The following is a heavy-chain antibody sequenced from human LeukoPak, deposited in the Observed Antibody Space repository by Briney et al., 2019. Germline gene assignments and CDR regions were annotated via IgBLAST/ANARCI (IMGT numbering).Heavy chain of an antibody. J-gene: IGHJ4*02. Sequence: TGRSLRLSCAASGFTFSDYYMSWIRQAPGKGLEWVSYISSSGSTIYYADSVKGRFTISRDNAKNSLYLQMNSLRAEDTAVYYCARRGSSGYFFDSWGQGTLITVSS. CDR2: ISSSGSTI. D-gene: IGHD3-22*01. CDR1: GFTFSDYY. V-gene: IGHV3-11*04. CDR3: ARRGSSGYFFDS.